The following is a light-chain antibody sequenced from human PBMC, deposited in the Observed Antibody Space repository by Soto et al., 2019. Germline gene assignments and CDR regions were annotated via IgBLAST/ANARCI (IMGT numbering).Light chain of an antibody. V-gene: IGKV1-27*01. CDR2: AAS. Sequence: DIQMTQSPPSLSASVGDRVTITCRASQDIRNFVAWYQQKPGKAPKLLIYAASTLQSGVPSRFSGSGSGTDFILTINSLQPEDVATYSCQKYSSVPVFGPGTKVKIK. J-gene: IGKJ3*01. CDR1: QDIRNF. CDR3: QKYSSVPV.